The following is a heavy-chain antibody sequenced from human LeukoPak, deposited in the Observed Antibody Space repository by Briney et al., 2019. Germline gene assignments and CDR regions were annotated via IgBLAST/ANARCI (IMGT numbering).Heavy chain of an antibody. CDR1: GASISSYY. CDR2: IYYTGST. D-gene: IGHD6-19*01. CDR3: SRGSVARFDS. V-gene: IGHV4-59*07. Sequence: SDTLSLTCSVSGASISSYYWSWVRQPPGKTLEWIGYIYYTGSTNYNPSLKSRVTISADTSKSQFYLNVTSVTAADTAVYYCSRGSVARFDSWGQGILVTVSS. J-gene: IGHJ4*02.